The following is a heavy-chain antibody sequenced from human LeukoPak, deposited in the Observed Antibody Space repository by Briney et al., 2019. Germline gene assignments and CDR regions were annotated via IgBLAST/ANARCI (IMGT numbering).Heavy chain of an antibody. CDR3: AKGHRESSSFFDS. J-gene: IGHJ4*02. CDR1: SGFA. Sequence: GGSLRLSCAAFSGFAMSWVRQAPGKRLEWVSAINGRGDDTYYPDSVKGRFTIFRDNSNNTLYLQMNSLRADDTAVYYCAKGHRESSSFFDSWGQGIPVTVSS. CDR2: INGRGDDT. V-gene: IGHV3-23*01.